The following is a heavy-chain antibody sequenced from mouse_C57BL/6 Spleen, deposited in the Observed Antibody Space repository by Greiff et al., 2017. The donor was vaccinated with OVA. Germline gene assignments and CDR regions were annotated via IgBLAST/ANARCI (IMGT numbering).Heavy chain of an antibody. CDR2: ISTDYGDA. CDR3: ARGGRSNYPFAY. V-gene: IGHV1-67*01. J-gene: IGHJ3*01. Sequence: QVQLQQSGPELVRPGVSVKISCKGSGYTFTDYAMHWVKQSHAKSLEWIGVISTDYGDASYNQKFKGKATMTVDKYSSTAYMELARLTSEDSAVYYCARGGRSNYPFAYWGQGTLVTVSA. D-gene: IGHD2-5*01. CDR1: GYTFTDYA.